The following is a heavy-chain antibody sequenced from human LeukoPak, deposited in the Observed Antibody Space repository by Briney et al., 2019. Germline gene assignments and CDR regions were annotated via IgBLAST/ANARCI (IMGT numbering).Heavy chain of an antibody. Sequence: TGGSLRLSCSASGFTFSSYAMHWVRQAPGKGLEYVSAIRSKRGSTYYADSVKGRFTISRDNFKNTLYLQMSSLRAEDTAVYYCVKANYYDSSGYFSSFDYWGQGTLVTVSS. V-gene: IGHV3-64D*09. J-gene: IGHJ4*02. CDR2: IRSKRGST. CDR3: VKANYYDSSGYFSSFDY. CDR1: GFTFSSYA. D-gene: IGHD3-22*01.